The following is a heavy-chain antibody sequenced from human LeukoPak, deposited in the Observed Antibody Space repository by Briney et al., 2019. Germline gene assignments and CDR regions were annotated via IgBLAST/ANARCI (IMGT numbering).Heavy chain of an antibody. CDR3: SLAAAGTREPHYYYYYMDV. CDR1: GGSISSGGYY. V-gene: IGHV4-30-2*01. J-gene: IGHJ6*03. D-gene: IGHD6-13*01. CDR2: IYHSGST. Sequence: SQTLSLTRTGSGGSISSGGYYWRCIRQPPGKGLEWIGYIYHSGSTYYNPSLKSRVTISVDRSKNQFSLKLSSVTAADTAVYYCSLAAAGTREPHYYYYYMDVWGKGTTVTVSS.